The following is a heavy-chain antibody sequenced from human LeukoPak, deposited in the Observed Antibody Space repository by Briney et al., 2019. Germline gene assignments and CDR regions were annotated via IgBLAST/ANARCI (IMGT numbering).Heavy chain of an antibody. D-gene: IGHD4-23*01. CDR1: GGSFSGYY. CDR2: INHSDT. CDR3: ARGLTTVAMYNWFDP. J-gene: IGHJ5*02. Sequence: PSETLCLPCAVYGGSFSGYYWSWIPQPPGKRLEWVGAINHSDTNYNPSLKSRVTISVDTSKNQFSLKLSSVTAADTAVYYCARGLTTVAMYNWFDPWGQGTLVTVSS. V-gene: IGHV4-34*01.